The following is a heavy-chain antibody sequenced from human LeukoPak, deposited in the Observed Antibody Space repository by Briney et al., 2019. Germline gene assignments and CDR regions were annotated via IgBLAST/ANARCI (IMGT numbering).Heavy chain of an antibody. J-gene: IGHJ3*02. CDR2: TYYRSKWYT. CDR1: GDSVSSNTAA. Sequence: SQTLSLTCAISGDSVSSNTAAWNWIRQSPSRGLEWLGRTYYRSKWYTEYALSVKSRITIDPDTSKNQFSLQLNSVTPEDTAVYYCAGGSSAFDIRGQGTMVTVSS. CDR3: AGGSSAFDI. V-gene: IGHV6-1*01.